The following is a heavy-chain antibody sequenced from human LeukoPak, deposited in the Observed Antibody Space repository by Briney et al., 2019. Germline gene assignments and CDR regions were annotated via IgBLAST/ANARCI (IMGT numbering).Heavy chain of an antibody. Sequence: KPSETLSLTCAVYGGSFSGYYWSWIRQPPGKGLEWIGEINHSGSTNYNPSLKSRVTMSVDTSKNQFSLKLSSVTAADTAVYYCARGYCSSTSCYRAPFDLWGRGTLVTVSS. CDR1: GGSFSGYY. CDR3: ARGYCSSTSCYRAPFDL. J-gene: IGHJ2*01. CDR2: INHSGST. D-gene: IGHD2-2*02. V-gene: IGHV4-34*01.